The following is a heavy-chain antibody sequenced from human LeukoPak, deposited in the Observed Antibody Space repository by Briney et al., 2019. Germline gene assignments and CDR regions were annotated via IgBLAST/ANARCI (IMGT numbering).Heavy chain of an antibody. CDR1: GGSISSYY. CDR2: IYTSGST. V-gene: IGHV4-4*07. D-gene: IGHD3-10*01. CDR3: ARGILLWFGELYFDY. Sequence: SETLSLTCTVSGGSISSYYWSWIWQPAGKGLEWIGRIYTSGSTNYNPSLKSRVTMSVDTSKNQFSLKLSSVTAADTAVYYCARGILLWFGELYFDYWGQGTLVTVSS. J-gene: IGHJ4*02.